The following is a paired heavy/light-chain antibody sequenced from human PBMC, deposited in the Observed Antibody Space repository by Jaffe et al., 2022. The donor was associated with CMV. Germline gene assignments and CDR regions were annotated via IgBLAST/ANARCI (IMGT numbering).Light chain of an antibody. CDR1: QSISVY. J-gene: IGKJ2*01. CDR2: VAS. Sequence: DIQLTQSPASLSASVGDSVTITCRTRQSISVYLQWYRQKPGKAPELLIYVASSLQSGVPSRFSGSGSETDFTLTISSLQPEDSATYYCQQSYSPVHTFGQGTKLEIK. CDR3: QQSYSPVHT. V-gene: IGKV1-39*01.
Heavy chain of an antibody. D-gene: IGHD6-13*01. V-gene: IGHV2-70*19. CDR2: IDWDDGK. J-gene: IGHJ4*02. Sequence: QVTLRESGPALVKPTQTLTLTCTFSGFSLSTSGMCVSWVRQPPGKALEWLARIDWDDGKHYSTSLKTRLTISKDTSKNQVVLTMTNMDPEDTATYYCARTPPPSSSWYDYWGRGILVTVSS. CDR1: GFSLSTSGMC. CDR3: ARTPPPSSSWYDY.